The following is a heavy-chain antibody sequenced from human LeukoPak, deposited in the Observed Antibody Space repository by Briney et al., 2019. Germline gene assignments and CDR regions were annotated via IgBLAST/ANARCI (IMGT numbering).Heavy chain of an antibody. Sequence: SVKVSCKAPGGTFSSYAISWVRQAPGQGLEWMGRIIPILGIANYAQKFQGRVTITADKSTSTAYMELSSLRSEDTAVYYCARASGSYYYFDYWGQGTLVTVSS. J-gene: IGHJ4*02. D-gene: IGHD1-26*01. CDR1: GGTFSSYA. CDR3: ARASGSYYYFDY. CDR2: IIPILGIA. V-gene: IGHV1-69*04.